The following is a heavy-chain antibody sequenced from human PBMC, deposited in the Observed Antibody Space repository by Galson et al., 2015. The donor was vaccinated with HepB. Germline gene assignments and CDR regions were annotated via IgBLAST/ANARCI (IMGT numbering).Heavy chain of an antibody. CDR2: IYPGDSDT. V-gene: IGHV5-51*01. CDR1: GYTFDSHW. D-gene: IGHD4/OR15-4a*01. Sequence: QSGAEVKKPGESLKISCTTSGYTFDSHWIGWARQMPGKGPEYMGLIYPGDSDTRYNPSFEGQVTMSVDRSINTAYLQWTRLEASDTAMYYCATLDPYGGNARGFFDIWCQGTMVTVSS. CDR3: ATLDPYGGNARGFFDI. J-gene: IGHJ3*02.